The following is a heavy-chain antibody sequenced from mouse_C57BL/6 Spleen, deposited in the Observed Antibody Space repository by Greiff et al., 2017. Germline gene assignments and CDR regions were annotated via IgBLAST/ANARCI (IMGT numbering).Heavy chain of an antibody. CDR2: IYPGDGDT. Sequence: LVESGPELVKPGASVKISCKASGYAFSSSWMNWVKQRPGKGLEWIGRIYPGDGDTNYNGKFKGKATLTADKSSSTAYMQLSSLTSEDSAVYFCARWTYYGSSYVDYWGQGTTLTVSS. CDR3: ARWTYYGSSYVDY. CDR1: GYAFSSSW. V-gene: IGHV1-82*01. D-gene: IGHD1-1*01. J-gene: IGHJ2*01.